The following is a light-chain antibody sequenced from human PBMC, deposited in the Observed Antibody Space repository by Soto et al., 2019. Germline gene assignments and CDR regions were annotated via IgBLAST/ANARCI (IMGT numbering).Light chain of an antibody. CDR1: PSLLHSDGKNY. Sequence: IMLTPTPLSLYTTSASPAWLSSKPAPSLLHSDGKNYLNWYLQEPGNAPKLMIYEVSNRFSGVPDRFSGSGSGTDFTLKISRVEAEDVGVYYCMQSIQFPITFGQGTRLAI. V-gene: IGKV2D-29*01. CDR3: MQSIQFPIT. J-gene: IGKJ5*01. CDR2: EVS.